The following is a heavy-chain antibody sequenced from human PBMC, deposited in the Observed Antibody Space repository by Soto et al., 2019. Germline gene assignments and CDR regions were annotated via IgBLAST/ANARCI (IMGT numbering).Heavy chain of an antibody. D-gene: IGHD2-21*01. V-gene: IGHV4-30-4*01. CDR1: GGSISSGDYY. CDR2: IYYSGST. J-gene: IGHJ4*02. CDR3: AGGLSGDKVDQ. Sequence: PSETLSLTCTVSGGSISSGDYYWSWIRQPPGKGLEWIGSIYYSGSTYYNPSLKSRVTISVDTSKNQFSLKLNSVTAADTAVYYCAGGLSGDKVDQWGQGTLVTVSS.